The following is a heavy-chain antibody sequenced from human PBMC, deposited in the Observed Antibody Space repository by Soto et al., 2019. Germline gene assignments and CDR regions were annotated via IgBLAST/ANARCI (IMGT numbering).Heavy chain of an antibody. V-gene: IGHV1-8*01. D-gene: IGHD3-10*01. J-gene: IGHJ4*02. CDR1: GYTFSNYD. CDR3: ANVSRKGSAIDFDY. CDR2: VNPNNGDT. Sequence: QVQLVQSGAELKKPGASVKVSCKASGYTFSNYDLNWVRQATGQGPEWIGWVNPNNGDTGYAQNSQGRVTLPTDISTTTAYMALTSLRSEDTAIYYCANVSRKGSAIDFDYWGQGTRITVSS.